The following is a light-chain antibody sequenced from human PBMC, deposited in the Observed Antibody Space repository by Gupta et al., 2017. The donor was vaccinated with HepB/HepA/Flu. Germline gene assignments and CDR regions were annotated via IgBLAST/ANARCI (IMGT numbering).Light chain of an antibody. CDR3: STWEDILKEVV. Sequence: QSVLTQSSSASGTPGKRVTFSGSGSSSDIGSKYGYWYQQFPGKAPKLLIYQNTQRPAGVPDRFSGSKSGNSASLTIKGLQSKDEAQYYCSTWEDILKEVVFGGGTRLTVL. J-gene: IGLJ2*01. CDR2: QNT. CDR1: SSDIGSKY. V-gene: IGLV1-47*01.